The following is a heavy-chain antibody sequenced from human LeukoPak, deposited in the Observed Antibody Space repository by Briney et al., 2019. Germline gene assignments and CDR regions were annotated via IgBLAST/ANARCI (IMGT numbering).Heavy chain of an antibody. V-gene: IGHV4-61*01. Sequence: SETLSLTCTVSSGSISGSSYYWSWIRQPTGKGLEWIGYIYYSGSTNYNPSLKSRVTISVDTSKNQFSLKLSSVTAADTAVYYCARDRVTTGYFDYWGQGTLVTVSS. CDR3: ARDRVTTGYFDY. J-gene: IGHJ4*02. CDR1: SGSISGSSYY. CDR2: IYYSGST. D-gene: IGHD4-17*01.